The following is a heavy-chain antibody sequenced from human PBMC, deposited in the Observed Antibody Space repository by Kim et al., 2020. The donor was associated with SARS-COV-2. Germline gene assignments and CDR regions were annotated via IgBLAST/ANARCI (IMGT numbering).Heavy chain of an antibody. J-gene: IGHJ4*02. CDR3: AKTSTGWSRYFDF. V-gene: IGHV3-23*01. D-gene: IGHD6-19*01. CDR2: IGYSGGSS. Sequence: GGSLRLSCAASGFTFSIFDMSWVRQAPGRGLEWVSTIGYSGGSSYYAESVKGRFPISRDNSKYTLFLQMNSLRAEDTAIYYCAKTSTGWSRYFDFWGQGTLVTVSS. CDR1: GFTFSIFD.